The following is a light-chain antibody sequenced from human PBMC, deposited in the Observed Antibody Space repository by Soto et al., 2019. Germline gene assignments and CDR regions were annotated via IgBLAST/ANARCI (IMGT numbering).Light chain of an antibody. CDR2: EVS. Sequence: QSALTQPPSASGSPGQSVTISCTGTSSDVGGYNYVSWYQQHPVKAPKLMIYEVSKRPSGVPDRFSGSKSGNTASLTVSGLQAEDEADYYCSSYACSNNLGFGGGTKLTVL. CDR3: SSYACSNNLG. J-gene: IGLJ2*01. CDR1: SSDVGGYNY. V-gene: IGLV2-8*01.